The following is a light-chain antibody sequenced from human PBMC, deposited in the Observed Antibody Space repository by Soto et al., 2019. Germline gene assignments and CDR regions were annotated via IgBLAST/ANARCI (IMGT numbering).Light chain of an antibody. CDR3: QSADSSGGFRGV. J-gene: IGLJ1*01. V-gene: IGLV3-25*02. CDR2: KDS. CDR1: ALPKQY. Sequence: ELTQPPSVSVSPGQTARITCSGDALPKQYAYWYQQKPGQAPVLVIYKDSGRPSGIPERFSGSSSGTTVTLTISGVQAEDEADYYCQSADSSGGFRGVFGAGTKVTVL.